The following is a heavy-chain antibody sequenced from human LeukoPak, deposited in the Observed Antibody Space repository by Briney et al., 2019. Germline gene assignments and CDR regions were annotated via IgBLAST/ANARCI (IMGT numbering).Heavy chain of an antibody. J-gene: IGHJ3*02. CDR2: IYTSGST. Sequence: PSQTLSLTCTVSGGSISSYYWSWIRQPAGKGLEWIGRIYTSGSTNYNPSLKSRVTMSVDTSKNQFSLKLSSVTAADTAVYYCARSPEYYYDSSGYPDYAFDIWGQGTMVTVSS. D-gene: IGHD3-22*01. CDR1: GGSISSYY. V-gene: IGHV4-4*07. CDR3: ARSPEYYYDSSGYPDYAFDI.